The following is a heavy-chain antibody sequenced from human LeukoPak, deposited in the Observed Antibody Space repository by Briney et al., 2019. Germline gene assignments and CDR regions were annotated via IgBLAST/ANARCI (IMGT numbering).Heavy chain of an antibody. D-gene: IGHD3-16*01. J-gene: IGHJ3*02. V-gene: IGHV4-59*01. CDR2: IYHSEST. CDR3: ARDAYTFGYGAFDI. Sequence: PSETLSLTCTVSGGSISSYCWTWIRQPPGKGLEWIGYIYHSESTTYNPSLESRVTISAHTSKNQFSLRLNSVTAADTAVYYCARDAYTFGYGAFDIWGQGTMVAVSS. CDR1: GGSISSYC.